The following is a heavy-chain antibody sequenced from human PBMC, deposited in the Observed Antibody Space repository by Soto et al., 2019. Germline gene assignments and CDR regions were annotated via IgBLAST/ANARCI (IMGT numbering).Heavy chain of an antibody. CDR3: VSVVVVAANFQLFDY. CDR2: FDPEDGET. Sequence: GASVKVSCKGSGYTLTELSMHWVRQAPGKGLEWMGGFDPEDGETIYAQKFQGRVTMTEDTSTDTAYMELSSLRSEDTAVYYCVSVVVVAANFQLFDYWGQGTLVTVSS. V-gene: IGHV1-24*01. J-gene: IGHJ4*02. CDR1: GYTLTELS. D-gene: IGHD2-15*01.